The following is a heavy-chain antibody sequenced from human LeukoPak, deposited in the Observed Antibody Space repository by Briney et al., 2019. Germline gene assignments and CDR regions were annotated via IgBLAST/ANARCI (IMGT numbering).Heavy chain of an antibody. D-gene: IGHD2-15*01. V-gene: IGHV1-46*01. J-gene: IGHJ4*02. CDR3: ARDEGRFSNSGGFDY. CDR2: INPSGGST. Sequence: ASVKVSCKASGYTFTSHYMHWVRQAPGQGLEWMGIINPSGGSTSYAQKFQGRVTMTRDMSTSTVYMELSSLRSEDTAVYYCARDEGRFSNSGGFDYWGQGTLVTVSS. CDR1: GYTFTSHY.